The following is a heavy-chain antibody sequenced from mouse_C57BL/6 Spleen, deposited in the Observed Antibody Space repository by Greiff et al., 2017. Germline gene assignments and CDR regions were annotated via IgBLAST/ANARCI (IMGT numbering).Heavy chain of an antibody. CDR3: ARYNYDYDGWYFDV. CDR2: IYPGSGRT. D-gene: IGHD2-4*01. V-gene: IGHV1-55*01. Sequence: QVQLQQPGAELVKPGASVKMSCKASGYTFTSYWITWVKQRPGQGLEWIGDIYPGSGRTNYNEKFKSKATLTVDTSSSTAYMQLSSLTSEDSAVYYCARYNYDYDGWYFDVWGTGTTVTVSS. J-gene: IGHJ1*03. CDR1: GYTFTSYW.